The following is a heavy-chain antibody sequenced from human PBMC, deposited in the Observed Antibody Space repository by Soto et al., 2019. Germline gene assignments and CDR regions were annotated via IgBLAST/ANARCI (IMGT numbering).Heavy chain of an antibody. CDR2: ISGSGTNT. J-gene: IGHJ4*02. D-gene: IGHD3-10*01. CDR1: GFTFTSYA. Sequence: VQLLESGGGLVQPGGSLRLSCAASGFTFTSYAMSWVRQAPGKGLEWVSAISGSGTNTYYADSVRGRFTSSRDSSKNTLYLRMDSLRAEDTAVYYCAKEGDDYGSGTSFYFDYWGQGILVTVSS. CDR3: AKEGDDYGSGTSFYFDY. V-gene: IGHV3-23*01.